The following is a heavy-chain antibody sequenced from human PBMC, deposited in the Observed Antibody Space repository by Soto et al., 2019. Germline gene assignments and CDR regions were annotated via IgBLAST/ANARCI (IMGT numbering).Heavy chain of an antibody. CDR3: ARESFSASPNFFDY. D-gene: IGHD3-3*02. V-gene: IGHV3-48*03. CDR2: ISLSGSTI. J-gene: IGHJ4*02. Sequence: GGSLRLSCAASGFAFSNYEMNWVRQAPGKGLEWVSYISLSGSTIYYADSVKGRFTISRDDAKNSLYLQMNSLRADDTAVYYCARESFSASPNFFDYWGQGTLVTVS. CDR1: GFAFSNYE.